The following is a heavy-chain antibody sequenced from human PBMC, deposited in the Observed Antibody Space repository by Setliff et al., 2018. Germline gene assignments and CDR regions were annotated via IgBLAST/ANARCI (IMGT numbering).Heavy chain of an antibody. V-gene: IGHV1-46*01. J-gene: IGHJ6*02. CDR3: ARNWATAQHYYYGMDV. CDR1: GYTFTTYY. CDR2: INPGDGST. D-gene: IGHD2-21*02. Sequence: ASVKVSCKASGYTFTTYYMHWVRQAPGQGLEWMGVINPGDGSTTYAQKFQGRVKMTRDTSTNTVYMQLNSLRFEDRAVYYCARNWATAQHYYYGMDVWGQGTTVTVSS.